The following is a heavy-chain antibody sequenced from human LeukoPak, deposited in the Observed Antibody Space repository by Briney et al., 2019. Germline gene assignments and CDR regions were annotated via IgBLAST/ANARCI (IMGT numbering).Heavy chain of an antibody. J-gene: IGHJ3*02. CDR1: GFIFSDSW. Sequence: LSGGSLRLSCAASGFIFSDSWMTWVRQSPGKGLQWVASIHQDAGEKQYVDSVRGRFTISRDNAKNSLYLQMNSLRAEDTAVYYCARGHYYDSSPLDAFDIWGQGTMVTVSS. V-gene: IGHV3-7*02. CDR2: IHQDAGEK. CDR3: ARGHYYDSSPLDAFDI. D-gene: IGHD3-22*01.